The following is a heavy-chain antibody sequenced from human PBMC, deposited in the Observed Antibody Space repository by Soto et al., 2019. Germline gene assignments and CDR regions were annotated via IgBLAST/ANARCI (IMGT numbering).Heavy chain of an antibody. Sequence: EVQLVESGGALVQPGGSLRLSCAASGFSLSAYWMHWVRQAPGKGLVWVSRIDTDGSATKYADSVEGRFTISKDNAANTLYLQMNNLRADDTAVYYCVRVLKSIGWDNDVFDIWGQGTMVTVSS. V-gene: IGHV3-74*01. D-gene: IGHD6-19*01. CDR1: GFSLSAYW. CDR2: IDTDGSAT. J-gene: IGHJ3*02. CDR3: VRVLKSIGWDNDVFDI.